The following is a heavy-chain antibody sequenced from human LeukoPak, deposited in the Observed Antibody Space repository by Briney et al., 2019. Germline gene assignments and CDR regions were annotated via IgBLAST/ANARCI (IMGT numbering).Heavy chain of an antibody. Sequence: GGSLRLSCAASGFTFSSYGMHWVRQAPGKGLEWVSFIRYDGSNEYYADSVRGRFTISRDTSKNMVFLQMNSLRVEDTAVYYCARGIDYWGRGTLVTVSS. CDR2: IRYDGSNE. CDR1: GFTFSSYG. CDR3: ARGIDY. V-gene: IGHV3-30*02. J-gene: IGHJ4*02.